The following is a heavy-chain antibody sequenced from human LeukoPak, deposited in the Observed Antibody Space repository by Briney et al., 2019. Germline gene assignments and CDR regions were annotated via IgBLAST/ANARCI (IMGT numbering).Heavy chain of an antibody. CDR1: DFSFITYA. V-gene: IGHV3-23*01. D-gene: IGHD5-12*01. J-gene: IGHJ4*02. Sequence: GGSLRLSCAASDFSFITYAMSWVRQAPGKGLEWVSTISGGGDATYYADSVKGRFTISRDNSKNTLYLQMNSLRVEDTAVYYCARGRGRGYSGYEEHYWGQGTLVTVSS. CDR2: ISGGGDAT. CDR3: ARGRGRGYSGYEEHY.